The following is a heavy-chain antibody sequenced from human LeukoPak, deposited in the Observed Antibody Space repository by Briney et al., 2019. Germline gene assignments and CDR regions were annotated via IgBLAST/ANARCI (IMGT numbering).Heavy chain of an antibody. CDR2: ISYDGSNK. V-gene: IGHV3-30*04. D-gene: IGHD3-3*01. J-gene: IGHJ4*02. Sequence: GGSLRLSCAAFGFTFSSYAMHWVRQAPGKGLEWVAVISYDGSNKYYADSVKGRFTISRDNSKNTLYLQMNSLRAEDTAVYYCARQYYDFWSGYSHTVDYWGQGTLVTVSS. CDR3: ARQYYDFWSGYSHTVDY. CDR1: GFTFSSYA.